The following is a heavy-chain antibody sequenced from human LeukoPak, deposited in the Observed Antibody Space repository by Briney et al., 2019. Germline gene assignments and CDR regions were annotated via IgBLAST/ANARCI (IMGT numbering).Heavy chain of an antibody. CDR1: GGSISSSSYY. J-gene: IGHJ4*02. CDR3: ARIGPITMVRGVNY. D-gene: IGHD3-10*01. Sequence: PLETLSLTCTVSGGSISSSSYYWGWIRQPPGKGLEWIGSIYYSGSTYYNPSLKSRVTISVDTSKNQFSLKLSSVTAADTAVYYCARIGPITMVRGVNYWGQGTLVTVSS. V-gene: IGHV4-39*01. CDR2: IYYSGST.